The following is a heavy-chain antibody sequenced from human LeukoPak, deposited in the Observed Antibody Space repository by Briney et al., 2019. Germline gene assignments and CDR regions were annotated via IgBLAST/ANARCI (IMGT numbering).Heavy chain of an antibody. CDR3: ASGRGDYYDSSGFDY. Sequence: ASVTVSCKVSGNTFTDLSMNWVRQAPGKGLEWMGGFDPEDVETIYAQKFQGRVTITADKSTSTAYMELSSLRSEDTAVYYCASGRGDYYDSSGFDYWGQGTLVTVSS. CDR2: FDPEDVET. CDR1: GNTFTDLS. V-gene: IGHV1-24*01. J-gene: IGHJ4*02. D-gene: IGHD3-22*01.